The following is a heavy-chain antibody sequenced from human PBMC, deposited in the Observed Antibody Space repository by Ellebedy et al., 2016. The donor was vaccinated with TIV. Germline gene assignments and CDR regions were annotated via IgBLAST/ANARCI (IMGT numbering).Heavy chain of an antibody. Sequence: GESLKISCAASGFTVSSNFMNWVRQAPGKGLEWVSSISSSSSYIYYADSVKGRFTISRDNAKNSLYLQMNSLRAEDTAVYYCARDRSMDVWGQGTTVTVSS. V-gene: IGHV3-21*04. CDR1: GFTVSSNF. CDR2: ISSSSSYI. J-gene: IGHJ6*02. CDR3: ARDRSMDV.